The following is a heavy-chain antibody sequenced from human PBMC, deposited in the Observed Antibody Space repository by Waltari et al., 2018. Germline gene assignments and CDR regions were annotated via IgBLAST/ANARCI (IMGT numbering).Heavy chain of an antibody. J-gene: IGHJ5*02. D-gene: IGHD3-3*01. Sequence: QVQLVQSGAEVKKPGASVKVSCKASGYTFTSYGMHWVRQAPGQRLEWRGWITAGNGNTKNSLEFQGGVTITRDTSASTAYMELSSLRSEDMAVYYCARGTGSGYNWFDPWGQGTLVTVSS. CDR2: ITAGNGNT. CDR1: GYTFTSYG. CDR3: ARGTGSGYNWFDP. V-gene: IGHV1-3*03.